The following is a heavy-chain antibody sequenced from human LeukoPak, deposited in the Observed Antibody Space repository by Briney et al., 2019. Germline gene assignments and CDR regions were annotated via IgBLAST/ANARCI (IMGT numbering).Heavy chain of an antibody. J-gene: IGHJ3*02. CDR1: GFTFSSYE. V-gene: IGHV3-48*03. CDR3: ARGTYYYDSSGYSHFAFDI. CDR2: ISSSGSTI. Sequence: GGSLRLXCAASGFTFSSYEMNWVRQAPGKGLEWVSYISSSGSTIYYADSVKGRFTISRDNAKNSLYLQMNSLRAEDTAVYYCARGTYYYDSSGYSHFAFDIWGQGTMVTVSS. D-gene: IGHD3-22*01.